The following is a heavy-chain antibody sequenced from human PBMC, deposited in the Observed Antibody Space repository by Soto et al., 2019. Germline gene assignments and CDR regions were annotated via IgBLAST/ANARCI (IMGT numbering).Heavy chain of an antibody. Sequence: QLQLQESGPGLVKPSETLSLTCTVSGGSISSSSYYWGWIRQPPGKGLEWIGSIYYSGSTYYNPSLKSRVTISVDTSKNQFSLKLSSVTAADTAVYYRARHNTHYDILTGYLLGEFDYWGHGTLVTVSS. CDR2: IYYSGST. J-gene: IGHJ4*01. V-gene: IGHV4-39*01. D-gene: IGHD3-9*01. CDR1: GGSISSSSYY. CDR3: ARHNTHYDILTGYLLGEFDY.